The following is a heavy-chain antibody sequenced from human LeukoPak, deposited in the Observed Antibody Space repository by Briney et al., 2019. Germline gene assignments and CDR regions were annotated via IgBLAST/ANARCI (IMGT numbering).Heavy chain of an antibody. V-gene: IGHV3-11*06. CDR2: ISSSSSYT. D-gene: IGHD6-13*01. CDR3: ARVKPGIAAAGGSLDY. J-gene: IGHJ4*02. Sequence: PAESLRLSCAASAFTFRDYYMSWNRQAPGHVLECASYISSSSSYTNYADSVNGRFTISRDNAKNSLYPQMNSLRAEDTAVYYCARVKPGIAAAGGSLDYWGQGTLVTVSS. CDR1: AFTFRDYY.